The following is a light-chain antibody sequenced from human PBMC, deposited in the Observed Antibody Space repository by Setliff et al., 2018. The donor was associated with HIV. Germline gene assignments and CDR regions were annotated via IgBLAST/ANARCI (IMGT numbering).Light chain of an antibody. Sequence: QSALAQPASVSGSPGQSITISSTGTSSDVGGYNYVSWYQHHPGKAPKLMIYEVTNRPSGVSTRFSGSKSGNTASLTISGLQAEDDANYYCSSYTSTYTLYVFGTGTKVTVL. CDR2: EVT. CDR1: SSDVGGYNY. V-gene: IGLV2-14*01. J-gene: IGLJ1*01. CDR3: SSYTSTYTLYV.